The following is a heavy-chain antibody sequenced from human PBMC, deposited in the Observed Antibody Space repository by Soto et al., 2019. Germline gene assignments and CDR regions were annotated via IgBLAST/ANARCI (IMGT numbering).Heavy chain of an antibody. CDR2: ISYDGSNK. CDR3: ARERPTIFGVATYFDY. J-gene: IGHJ4*02. Sequence: QVQLVESGGGVVQPGRSLRLSCAASGFTFSSYAMHWVRQAPGKGLEWVAVISYDGSNKYYADSVKGRFTISRDNSKNTLYLQMNSLRAEDTAVYHCARERPTIFGVATYFDYWGQGTLVTVSS. D-gene: IGHD3-3*01. V-gene: IGHV3-30-3*01. CDR1: GFTFSSYA.